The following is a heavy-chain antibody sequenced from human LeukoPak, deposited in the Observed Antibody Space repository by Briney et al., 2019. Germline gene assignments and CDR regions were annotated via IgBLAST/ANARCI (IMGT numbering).Heavy chain of an antibody. J-gene: IGHJ4*02. V-gene: IGHV3-49*03. Sequence: PGGSLRLSCTASGFTFGDYAMSWFRQAPGKGLEGVGFIRSKGYGGTTEYAASVKGRFTISRDDSKSIAYLQMNSLKTEDTAVYYCTRAALEYGNNYWGQGTLVTVSS. CDR1: GFTFGDYA. CDR3: TRAALEYGNNY. D-gene: IGHD6-6*01. CDR2: IRSKGYGGTT.